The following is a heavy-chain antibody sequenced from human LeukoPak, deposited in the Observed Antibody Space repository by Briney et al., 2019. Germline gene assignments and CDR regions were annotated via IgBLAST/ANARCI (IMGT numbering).Heavy chain of an antibody. CDR2: ITGSGDST. D-gene: IGHD6-13*01. CDR1: GFTFSSYG. V-gene: IGHV3-23*01. Sequence: GSLRLSCVASGFTFSSYGMNWVRQAPGKGLEWVSAITGSGDSTEFADSVKGRFTVSRDNSKNTLYLQMNSLRAEDTAVYYCAKSGSIWYYFDYWGQGTLVTVSS. CDR3: AKSGSIWYYFDY. J-gene: IGHJ4*02.